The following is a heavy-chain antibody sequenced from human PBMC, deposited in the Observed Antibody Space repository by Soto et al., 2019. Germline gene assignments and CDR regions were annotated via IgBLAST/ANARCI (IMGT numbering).Heavy chain of an antibody. CDR2: INHTGGT. CDR1: GGSVNGYY. J-gene: IGHJ5*02. Sequence: PSETLSLTCAVYGGSVNGYYWNWIRQPPGKGLEWIGEINHTGGTHYNPSLKSRVTMSVDTSKNQFSLRLSSVTAADTAVYYCARGHLEDTNWFDPWGQGTLVTVSS. V-gene: IGHV4-34*01. CDR3: ARGHLEDTNWFDP.